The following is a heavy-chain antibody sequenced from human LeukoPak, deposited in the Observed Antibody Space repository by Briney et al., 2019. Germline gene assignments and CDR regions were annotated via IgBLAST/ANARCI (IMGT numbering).Heavy chain of an antibody. D-gene: IGHD2-8*02. CDR3: ARGWVLATGAFDI. CDR1: GFTVSTNY. Sequence: PGGSLRLSCAASGFTVSTNYMTWVRQAPGKGLEWVSVIYSGGSTYYADSVKGRFTISRDNSKKMLYLQMNSLRAEDTAVYYCARGWVLATGAFDIWGQGTMVTVSP. V-gene: IGHV3-53*01. J-gene: IGHJ3*02. CDR2: IYSGGST.